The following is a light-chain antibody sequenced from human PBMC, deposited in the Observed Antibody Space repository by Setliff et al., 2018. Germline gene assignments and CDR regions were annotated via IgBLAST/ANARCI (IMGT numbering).Light chain of an antibody. J-gene: IGLJ2*01. V-gene: IGLV2-11*01. CDR1: SSDVGAYKY. CDR2: DVI. CDR3: CSYAGNYIRL. Sequence: QSVLAQPRSVSGSPGQSVTISCTGSSSDVGAYKYVSWYQQHPGKAPKLMIYDVIKRPSGVPDRFSGSKSGNTASLTISGLQAEDEADYYCCSYAGNYIRLFGGGTQLT.